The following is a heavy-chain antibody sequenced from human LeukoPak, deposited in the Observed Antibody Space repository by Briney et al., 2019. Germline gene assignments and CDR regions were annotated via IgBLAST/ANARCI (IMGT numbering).Heavy chain of an antibody. CDR1: GFTFSSYA. D-gene: IGHD3-22*01. J-gene: IGHJ4*02. V-gene: IGHV3-23*01. Sequence: GGSLNLFCAASGFTFSSYAMSWVRQAPGKGLEWVSAIRRTGGSTYYADSVKGRFTISRDNSKNTLYLQMNSLRAEDTAVYYCANTDYYDTSALDYWGQGTLVTVSS. CDR3: ANTDYYDTSALDY. CDR2: IRRTGGST.